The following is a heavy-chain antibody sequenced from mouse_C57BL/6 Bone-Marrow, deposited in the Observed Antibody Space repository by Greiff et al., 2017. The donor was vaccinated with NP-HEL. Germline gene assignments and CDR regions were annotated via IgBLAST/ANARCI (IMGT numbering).Heavy chain of an antibody. Sequence: VQLQQSGAELVKPGASVKLSCTASGFNIKDYYMHWVKQRTEQGLEWIGRIDPEDGDTKYAPKFQGKATITADTSSNTAYLQLSSLTSEDTAVYYCARVYYGSIHAMDYWGQGTSVTVSS. CDR3: ARVYYGSIHAMDY. D-gene: IGHD1-1*01. J-gene: IGHJ4*01. V-gene: IGHV14-2*01. CDR2: IDPEDGDT. CDR1: GFNIKDYY.